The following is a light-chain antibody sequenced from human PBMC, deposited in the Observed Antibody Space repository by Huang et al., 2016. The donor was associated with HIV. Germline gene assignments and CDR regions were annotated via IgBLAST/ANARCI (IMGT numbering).Light chain of an antibody. Sequence: AIRMTQSPSSLSASTGDRVTITCRASQNLNNYLAWYQQKPGKAPNLLIHAASTLYSGVPSRVSGSGSGTNFTLTISGLQSEDFASYYCQQYYTYPRNTFGQGTKLEI. V-gene: IGKV1-8*01. J-gene: IGKJ2*01. CDR1: QNLNNY. CDR3: QQYYTYPRNT. CDR2: AAS.